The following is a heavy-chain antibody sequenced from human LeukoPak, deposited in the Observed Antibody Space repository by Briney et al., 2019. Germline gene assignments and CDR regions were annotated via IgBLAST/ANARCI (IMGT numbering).Heavy chain of an antibody. CDR1: GFTFSDYY. CDR2: ISSSGSTI. CDR3: AGHPYGDSTPYY. J-gene: IGHJ4*02. Sequence: PGGSLRLSCAASGFTFSDYYMSWIRQAPGKGLEWVSYISSSGSTIYYADSVKGRFTISRDNAKNSLHLQMNSLRAEDTAVYYCAGHPYGDSTPYYWGQGTLVTVSS. D-gene: IGHD4-17*01. V-gene: IGHV3-11*01.